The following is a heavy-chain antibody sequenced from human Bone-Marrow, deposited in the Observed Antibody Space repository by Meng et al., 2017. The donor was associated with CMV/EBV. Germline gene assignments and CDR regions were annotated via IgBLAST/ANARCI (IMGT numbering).Heavy chain of an antibody. CDR3: ERMWVLQEVFDS. Sequence: SETLSLTCTVSGGSISSSSYYWGWIRQPPGKGLEWIGSIYYSGSTYYNPSLKSRVTISVDTSKNQFSLKLSSVTAAGAGVYYCERMWVLQEVFDSWGQGTLVTVSS. CDR2: IYYSGST. CDR1: GGSISSSSYY. D-gene: IGHD1-26*01. V-gene: IGHV4-39*01. J-gene: IGHJ4*02.